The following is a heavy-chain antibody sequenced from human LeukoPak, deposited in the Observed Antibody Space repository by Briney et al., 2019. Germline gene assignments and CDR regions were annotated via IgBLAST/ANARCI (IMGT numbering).Heavy chain of an antibody. CDR2: IYNSVST. CDR1: GGSISSSNW. CDR3: ASRTTVVPFLDY. Sequence: PSETLSLTCAVSGGSISSSNWWSWVRQPPGKGLEWIGYIYNSVSTYYNPSLKSRVTMSVDTSKNQFSLRLSSVTAADTAVYYCASRTTVVPFLDYWGQGSLVTVSS. V-gene: IGHV4-4*02. J-gene: IGHJ4*02. D-gene: IGHD1-1*01.